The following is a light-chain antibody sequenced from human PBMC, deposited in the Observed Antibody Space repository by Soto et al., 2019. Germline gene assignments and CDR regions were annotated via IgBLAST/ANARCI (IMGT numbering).Light chain of an antibody. CDR2: DVS. V-gene: IGLV2-11*01. CDR3: CSYAGSYTWV. J-gene: IGLJ3*02. Sequence: QSALTQPRSVYGSPGQSVTITCTGTSSDVVGYNYVSWYQQHPGKAPQLMIYDVSKRPSGVPDRFSGSKSGNTAALTISGLQAEEEADYYCCSYAGSYTWVFGGGTKLTVL. CDR1: SSDVVGYNY.